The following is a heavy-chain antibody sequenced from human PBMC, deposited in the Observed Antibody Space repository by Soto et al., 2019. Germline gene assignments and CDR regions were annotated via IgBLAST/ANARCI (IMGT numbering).Heavy chain of an antibody. Sequence: QVQLQESGPGLVKPSQTLSLTCTVSGGSIRGGDYYWSWIRQHPGKGLEWIGYIFYSGNSFYNPSLKSGVAISVDTPKNQFPLQQSSVTAADTAIYYCARLSSLYYNSDYGGYYFDYWGQGTLVSVSS. V-gene: IGHV4-31*03. CDR1: GGSIRGGDYY. CDR2: IFYSGNS. CDR3: ARLSSLYYNSDYGGYYFDY. D-gene: IGHD3-10*01. J-gene: IGHJ4*02.